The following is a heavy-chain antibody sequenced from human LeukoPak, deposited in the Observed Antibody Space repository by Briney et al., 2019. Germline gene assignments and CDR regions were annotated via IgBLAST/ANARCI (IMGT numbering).Heavy chain of an antibody. J-gene: IGHJ4*02. CDR2: INPNSGDT. V-gene: IGHV1-2*02. Sequence: SVKVSCKASGYTFTGYYMHWVRQAPGQGLEWMGWINPNSGDTSYAQKFQGRVTMTRETSISTAYMELNRLRSEDTGVYYCARGDSSSWFFLEYWGQGTLVTVSS. D-gene: IGHD6-13*01. CDR1: GYTFTGYY. CDR3: ARGDSSSWFFLEY.